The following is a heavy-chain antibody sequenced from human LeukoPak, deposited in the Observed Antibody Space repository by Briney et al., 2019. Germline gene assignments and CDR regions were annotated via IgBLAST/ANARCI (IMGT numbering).Heavy chain of an antibody. CDR3: ARGSNWGDY. CDR1: GGTFSGYY. J-gene: IGHJ4*02. CDR2: INHSGST. Sequence: SETLSPTCAAYGGTFSGYYWSWIRQPPGKGLEWIGEINHSGSTNYNPCLKSRVTMSVDTSKNQFSLKLSSVTAADTAVYYCARGSNWGDYWGQGTLVTVSS. D-gene: IGHD7-27*01. V-gene: IGHV4-34*01.